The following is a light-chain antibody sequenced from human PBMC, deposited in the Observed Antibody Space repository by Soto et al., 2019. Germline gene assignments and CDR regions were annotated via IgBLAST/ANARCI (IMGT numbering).Light chain of an antibody. Sequence: EIVLTQSPGTLSLSPWERATLSCRASQSVSNNYLAWYQQKPGQAPRLLIYGASNRATGIPDRFSGSGSGTDFTLTISRLEPEDFAVYYCQQRSDWPPLTFGGGTKVDIK. V-gene: IGKV3D-20*02. J-gene: IGKJ4*01. CDR3: QQRSDWPPLT. CDR2: GAS. CDR1: QSVSNNY.